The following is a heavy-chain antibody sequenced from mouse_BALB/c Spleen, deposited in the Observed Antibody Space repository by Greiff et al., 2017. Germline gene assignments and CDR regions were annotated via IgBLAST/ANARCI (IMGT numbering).Heavy chain of an antibody. CDR1: GFTFSNYW. CDR2: IRLKSNNYAT. CDR3: TRLWGNYPYWYFDV. V-gene: IGHV6-6*02. Sequence: EVKLMESGGGLVQPGGSMKLSCVASGFTFSNYWMNWVRQSPEKGLEWVAEIRLKSNNYATHYAESVKGRFTISRDDSKSSVYLQMNNLRAEDTGIYYCTRLWGNYPYWYFDVWGAGTTVTVSS. D-gene: IGHD2-1*01. J-gene: IGHJ1*01.